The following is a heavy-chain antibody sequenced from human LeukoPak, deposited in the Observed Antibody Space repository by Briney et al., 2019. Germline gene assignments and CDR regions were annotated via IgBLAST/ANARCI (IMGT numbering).Heavy chain of an antibody. Sequence: PGGSLRLSCAASGFTFSSYAMSRVRQAPGKGLEWVSAISGSGGSTYYADSVKGRFTISRDNSKNTLYLQMNSLRAEDTAVYYCAKDAGVRGVTRPLFDYWGQGTLVTVSS. CDR2: ISGSGGST. V-gene: IGHV3-23*01. J-gene: IGHJ4*02. D-gene: IGHD3-10*01. CDR1: GFTFSSYA. CDR3: AKDAGVRGVTRPLFDY.